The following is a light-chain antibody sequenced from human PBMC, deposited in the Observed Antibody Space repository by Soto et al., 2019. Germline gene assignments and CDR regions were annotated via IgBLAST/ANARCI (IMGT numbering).Light chain of an antibody. J-gene: IGKJ1*01. Sequence: EIVLTQSPGTLSLPAGERATLSSRASQSVSNNYLAWYQQKPGQAPRLLIYGASNRATGIPDRFSGSGSGTDFTLTISRLEPEDFAVYYCQQYGSSGTFGQGTKVDIK. V-gene: IGKV3-20*01. CDR1: QSVSNNY. CDR2: GAS. CDR3: QQYGSSGT.